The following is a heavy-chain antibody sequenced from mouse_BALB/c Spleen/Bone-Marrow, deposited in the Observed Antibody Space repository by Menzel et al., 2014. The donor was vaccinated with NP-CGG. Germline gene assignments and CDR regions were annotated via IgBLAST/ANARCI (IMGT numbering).Heavy chain of an antibody. CDR2: IYPSDSYT. CDR1: GYTFTSYW. V-gene: IGHV1-69*02. D-gene: IGHD1-1*01. Sequence: QVQLQHSGAELVRPGASVKLSCKASGYTFTSYWINWVKQRPGQGLEWIGNIYPSDSYTNYNQKFKDKATLTVDKSSTTAYMQLSSPTSEDSAVYYCTRGGSSPYYFDYWGQGTTLTVSS. CDR3: TRGGSSPYYFDY. J-gene: IGHJ2*01.